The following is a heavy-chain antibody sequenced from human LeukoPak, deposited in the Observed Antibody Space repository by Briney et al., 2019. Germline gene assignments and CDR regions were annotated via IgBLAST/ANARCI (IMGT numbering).Heavy chain of an antibody. J-gene: IGHJ3*02. Sequence: PSETLSLTCTVSGGSLSSSSHYWGWIRQPPGKGLEWIGSIYYSGSTNYNPSLKSRVTISVGTSKNQFSLKLSSVTAADTAVYYCAREVSGPRAFDIWGHGTMVTVSS. CDR3: AREVSGPRAFDI. V-gene: IGHV4-39*07. D-gene: IGHD1-26*01. CDR2: IYYSGST. CDR1: GGSLSSSSHY.